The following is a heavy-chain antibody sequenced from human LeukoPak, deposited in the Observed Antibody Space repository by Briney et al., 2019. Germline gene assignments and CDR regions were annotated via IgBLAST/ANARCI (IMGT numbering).Heavy chain of an antibody. CDR1: GYTFTSYA. Sequence: ASVKVSCKASGYTFTSYAMHWVRQAPGQRLEWMGWINAGNGNTKYSQKFQGRVTITADESTSTAYMELSSLRSEDTAVYYCARGWVRGVMGTNYYYYGMDVWGQGTTVTVSS. CDR2: INAGNGNT. D-gene: IGHD3-10*01. CDR3: ARGWVRGVMGTNYYYYGMDV. J-gene: IGHJ6*02. V-gene: IGHV1-3*01.